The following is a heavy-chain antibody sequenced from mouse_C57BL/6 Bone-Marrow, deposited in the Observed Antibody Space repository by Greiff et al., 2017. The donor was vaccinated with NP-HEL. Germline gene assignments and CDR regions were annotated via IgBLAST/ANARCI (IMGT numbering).Heavy chain of an antibody. D-gene: IGHD1-1*01. CDR3: AAYYGSSYWYFDV. Sequence: QVQLQQPGAELVKPGASVKLSCKASGYTFTSYWMHWVKQRPGRGLEWIGRIDPNSGGTKYNEKFKSKATLTVDKPSSTAYMQLSSLTSEDSAVYDWAAYYGSSYWYFDVWGTGTTVTVSS. CDR2: IDPNSGGT. V-gene: IGHV1-72*01. J-gene: IGHJ1*03. CDR1: GYTFTSYW.